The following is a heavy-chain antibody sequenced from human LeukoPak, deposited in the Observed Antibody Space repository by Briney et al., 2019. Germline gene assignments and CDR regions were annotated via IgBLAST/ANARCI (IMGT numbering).Heavy chain of an antibody. CDR1: GGSISSGDYY. Sequence: SQTLSLTCTVSGGSISSGDYYWSWIRQPPGKGLEWIGYIYYSGSTYYNPSLKSRVTISVDTSKNQFSLKLGSVTAADTAVYYCARGPFYGDYYYYYGMDVWGKGTTVTVSS. J-gene: IGHJ6*04. CDR3: ARGPFYGDYYYYYGMDV. CDR2: IYYSGST. D-gene: IGHD4-17*01. V-gene: IGHV4-30-4*01.